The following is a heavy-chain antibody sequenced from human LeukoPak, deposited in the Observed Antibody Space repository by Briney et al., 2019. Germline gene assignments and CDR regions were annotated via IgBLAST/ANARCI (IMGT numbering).Heavy chain of an antibody. CDR3: ANLRFLEWLVFYY. V-gene: IGHV3-23*01. CDR2: ISGSGGST. CDR1: GFTFSSYA. D-gene: IGHD3-3*01. J-gene: IGHJ4*02. Sequence: AGGSLRLSCAASGFTFSSYAMSCVRQAPGKGLEWVSAISGSGGSTYYADSVKGRFTISRDNSKNTLYLQMNSLRAEDTAVYYCANLRFLEWLVFYYWGQGALVTVSS.